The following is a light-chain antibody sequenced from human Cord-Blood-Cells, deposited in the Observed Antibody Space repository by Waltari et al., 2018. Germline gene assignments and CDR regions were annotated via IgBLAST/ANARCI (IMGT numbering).Light chain of an antibody. CDR3: QQYNSYSPYT. CDR2: DAS. V-gene: IGKV1-5*01. J-gene: IGKJ2*01. CDR1: QSISSW. Sequence: DIQMTQSPSTLSPSVGDRVTITCRASQSISSWLAWYQQKPGKAPKLLIYDASSLESGVPSRFSGSGAGTEFTLTISSLQPDDFATDYCQQYNSYSPYTFGQGTKLEIK.